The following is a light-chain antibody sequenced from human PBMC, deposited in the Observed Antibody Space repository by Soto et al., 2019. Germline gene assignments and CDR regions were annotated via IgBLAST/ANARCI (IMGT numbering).Light chain of an antibody. CDR1: QSISSY. V-gene: IGKV1-39*01. Sequence: DIQITQSPSSLSASVGDRVTITCRASQSISSYLNWYQQKPGKAPKLLIYAASSLQSGVPSRFSGSGSGTDFTLNISSLQPEDFATYYCQQSYSTPLTFGGGTKVEIK. J-gene: IGKJ4*01. CDR3: QQSYSTPLT. CDR2: AAS.